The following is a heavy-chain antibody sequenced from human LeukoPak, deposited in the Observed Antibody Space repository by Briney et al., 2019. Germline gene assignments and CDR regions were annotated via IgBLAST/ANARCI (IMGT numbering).Heavy chain of an antibody. Sequence: PRRSLTLSCAASALTLADYTMHWVRHAPGTGLEWVSLISGDGGSTNYADSVKGRFTISRDNSKNSLYLQMNGLRTDDTALYYCARDMEYYYYYGLDVWGQGTTVTVPS. CDR2: ISGDGGST. CDR1: ALTLADYT. V-gene: IGHV3-43*01. D-gene: IGHD2/OR15-2a*01. J-gene: IGHJ6*02. CDR3: ARDMEYYYYYGLDV.